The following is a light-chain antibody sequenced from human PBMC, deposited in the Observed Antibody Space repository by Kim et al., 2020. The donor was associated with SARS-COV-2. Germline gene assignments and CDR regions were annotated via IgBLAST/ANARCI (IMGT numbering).Light chain of an antibody. CDR1: QGISSY. CDR3: QQLNSYPLT. CDR2: AAS. Sequence: APVVDRVTITCRASQGISSYLAWYQQKSGKAPKLLIYAASTLLGGVPSRFSGSGSGTEFTLTISSLQPEDFATYSCQQLNSYPLTFGGGTKVDIK. V-gene: IGKV1-9*01. J-gene: IGKJ4*01.